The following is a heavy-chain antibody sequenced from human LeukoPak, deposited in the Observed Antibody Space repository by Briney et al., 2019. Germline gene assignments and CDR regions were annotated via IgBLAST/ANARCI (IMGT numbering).Heavy chain of an antibody. D-gene: IGHD1-14*01. CDR2: ISYDGSNK. CDR3: AKDLSRDHHEFDY. V-gene: IGHV3-30*18. Sequence: GGSLRLSCAASGFTVSSYGMHWVRQAPGKGLEWVAVISYDGSNKYYADSVKGRFTISRDNSKNTLYLQMNSLRAEDTAVYYCAKDLSRDHHEFDYWGQGTLVTVSS. CDR1: GFTVSSYG. J-gene: IGHJ4*02.